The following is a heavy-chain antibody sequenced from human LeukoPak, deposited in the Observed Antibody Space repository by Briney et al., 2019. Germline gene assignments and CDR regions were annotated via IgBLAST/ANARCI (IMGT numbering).Heavy chain of an antibody. Sequence: ASVKVSCKASGNTFTGYYMHWVRQAPGQGLEWMGRINAKSGGTQYPHHFQGRVTMTRDTSVSTAYMELNSLTPDDTALYYCAREKIVLSGTNLYYFDYWGQGTLVTVSS. V-gene: IGHV1-2*06. CDR2: INAKSGGT. J-gene: IGHJ4*02. CDR3: AREKIVLSGTNLYYFDY. CDR1: GNTFTGYY. D-gene: IGHD2/OR15-2a*01.